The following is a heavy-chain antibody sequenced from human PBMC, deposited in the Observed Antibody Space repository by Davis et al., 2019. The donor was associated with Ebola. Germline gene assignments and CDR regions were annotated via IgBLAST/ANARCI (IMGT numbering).Heavy chain of an antibody. CDR3: ARVHDSSGYYQRCFDY. CDR2: IYYSGST. J-gene: IGHJ4*02. V-gene: IGHV4-59*01. D-gene: IGHD3-22*01. CDR1: GGSISSYY. Sequence: SETLSLTCTVSGGSISSYYWSWIRQPPGKGLEWIGYIYYSGSTNYNPSLKSRVTISVDTSKNQFSLKLSSVTAADTAVYYCARVHDSSGYYQRCFDYWGQGTLVTVSS.